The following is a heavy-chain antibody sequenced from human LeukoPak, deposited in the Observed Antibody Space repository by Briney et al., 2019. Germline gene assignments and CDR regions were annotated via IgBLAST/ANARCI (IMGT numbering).Heavy chain of an antibody. V-gene: IGHV4-34*01. CDR2: INHSGST. CDR1: GGSFSGYY. Sequence: SETLSHTCAVYGGSFSGYYWSWIRQPPGKGLEWIGEINHSGSTNYNPSLKSRVTISVDTSKNQFSLKLSSVTAADTAVYYCARVGYYDSSGYYPLNWGQGTLVTVSS. D-gene: IGHD3-22*01. CDR3: ARVGYYDSSGYYPLN. J-gene: IGHJ1*01.